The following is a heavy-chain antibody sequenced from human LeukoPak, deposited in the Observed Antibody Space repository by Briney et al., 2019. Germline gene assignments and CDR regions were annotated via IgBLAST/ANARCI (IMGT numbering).Heavy chain of an antibody. Sequence: ASVKVSCKASGYTFTGYYMHWVRQAPGQGLGWMGWINPNSGDTNYAEKFQGRVTMTRDTSISTAYMELSRLRSDDTAVYYCARVDSGSYFTYWGQGTLVTVSS. CDR3: ARVDSGSYFTY. CDR1: GYTFTGYY. D-gene: IGHD1-26*01. V-gene: IGHV1-2*02. CDR2: INPNSGDT. J-gene: IGHJ4*02.